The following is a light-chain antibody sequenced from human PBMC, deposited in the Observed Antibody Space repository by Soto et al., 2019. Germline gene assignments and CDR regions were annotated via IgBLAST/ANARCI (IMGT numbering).Light chain of an antibody. V-gene: IGKV3-11*01. Sequence: EFVFTQSPSTLSLSPGERATLSCRASQSVSTYLAWYQQKPGQAPRLLIYDASNRATGIPARFSGSGSATDFTLTISSLEPEDFAVYYCQQRSSWITFGQGTRLEIK. CDR2: DAS. CDR3: QQRSSWIT. CDR1: QSVSTY. J-gene: IGKJ5*01.